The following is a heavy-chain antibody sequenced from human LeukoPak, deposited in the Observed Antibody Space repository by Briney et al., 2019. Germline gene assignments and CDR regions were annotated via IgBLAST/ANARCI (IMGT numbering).Heavy chain of an antibody. CDR3: GRDTDYYDSSGYGCLFDY. CDR2: INWNGGST. J-gene: IGHJ4*02. CDR1: GFTFADYG. V-gene: IGHV3-20*04. D-gene: IGHD3-22*01. Sequence: GGSLRLSCAASGFTFADYGMSWVRQAPGQGLEWVSGINWNGGSTGYADSVKGRFTISRDTAKNSLYLQMNSLRAEDTALYYCGRDTDYYDSSGYGCLFDYWGQGTLVTVSS.